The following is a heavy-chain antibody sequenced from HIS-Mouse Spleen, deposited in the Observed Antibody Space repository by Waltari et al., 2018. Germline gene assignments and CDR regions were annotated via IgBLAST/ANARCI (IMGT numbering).Heavy chain of an antibody. CDR3: ARGHDYSNYFDY. Sequence: QVQLVQSGAEVKKPGASVKVSCKASGYTFTRYDINWVRQATGQGLEWMGGMNPNRGNPGYAQKFQGRVTMTRNTSISTAYMELSSLRSEDTAVYYCARGHDYSNYFDYWGQGTLVTVSS. D-gene: IGHD4-4*01. V-gene: IGHV1-8*01. CDR1: GYTFTRYD. CDR2: MNPNRGNP. J-gene: IGHJ4*02.